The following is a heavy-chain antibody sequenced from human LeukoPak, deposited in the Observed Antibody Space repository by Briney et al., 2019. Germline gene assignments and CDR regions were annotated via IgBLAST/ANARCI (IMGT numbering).Heavy chain of an antibody. Sequence: SETLSLTCAVYGGSFSGYYWSWIRQPPGKGLEWIGEINHSGSTNYNPSLKSRVTISVDTSKNQFSLKLSSVTAADTAVYYCARTDGDVLLWFGEFAGSYWFDPWGQGTLVTVSS. CDR3: ARTDGDVLLWFGEFAGSYWFDP. D-gene: IGHD3-10*01. J-gene: IGHJ5*02. V-gene: IGHV4-34*01. CDR2: INHSGST. CDR1: GGSFSGYY.